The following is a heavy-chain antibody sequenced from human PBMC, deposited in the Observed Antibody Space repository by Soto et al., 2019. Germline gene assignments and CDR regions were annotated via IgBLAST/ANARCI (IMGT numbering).Heavy chain of an antibody. CDR3: ARIPGDYGDYDRACNYGMDV. CDR1: GFSLSTSGMC. D-gene: IGHD4-17*01. J-gene: IGHJ6*02. CDR2: IDWDDDK. V-gene: IGHV2-70*01. Sequence: SGPTLVNPTQTLTLTCTFSGFSLSTSGMCVSWIRQPPGKALEWLALIDWDDDKYYSTSLKTRLTTSKDTSKNQVVLTMTNMDPVDTATYYCARIPGDYGDYDRACNYGMDVWGQGTTVTVSS.